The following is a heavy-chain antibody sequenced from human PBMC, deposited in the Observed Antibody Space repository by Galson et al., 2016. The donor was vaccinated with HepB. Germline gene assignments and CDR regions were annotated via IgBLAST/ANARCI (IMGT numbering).Heavy chain of an antibody. CDR2: ISYDGGEI. D-gene: IGHD3-10*01. J-gene: IGHJ4*02. CDR1: GFMFYNYG. Sequence: SLRLSCAASGFMFYNYGMHWVRQAPGKGPEWVAVISYDGGEIHYADSVKGRFTISRDNSKDTLYLQMNSLRAEDTAVYYCARGRATSVRGLVGYYFDWWGQGTRVAVSS. CDR3: ARGRATSVRGLVGYYFDW. V-gene: IGHV3-30*03.